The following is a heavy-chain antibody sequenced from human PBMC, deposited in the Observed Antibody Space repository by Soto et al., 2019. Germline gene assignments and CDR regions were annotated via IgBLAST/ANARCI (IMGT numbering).Heavy chain of an antibody. CDR1: NDSISSYY. CDR3: ARARGFSGFYPFFVS. D-gene: IGHD3-22*01. V-gene: IGHV4-59*01. CDR2: ISYSGIT. J-gene: IGHJ4*02. Sequence: SETLSLTCPVSNDSISSYYWNWVRQPPGKGLEWIGYISYSGITKYNPSLKSRVTISLDTSKNQFSLRLNSVTAADTAIYYCARARGFSGFYPFFVSWGQGAMVTVYS.